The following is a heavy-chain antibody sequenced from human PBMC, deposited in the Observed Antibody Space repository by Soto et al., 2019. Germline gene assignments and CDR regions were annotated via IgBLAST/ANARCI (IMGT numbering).Heavy chain of an antibody. CDR3: TREKFDP. CDR1: GFTFSTYA. CDR2: ISSDGSNT. J-gene: IGHJ5*02. V-gene: IGHV3-30-3*01. Sequence: GGSLRLSCAASGFTFSTYAMHWVRQAPGKGLEWVAGISSDGSNTNCADSVKGRFTISRDNAKNMLYMQMNSLRPEDTAVYYCTREKFDPWGQGTLVTVSS.